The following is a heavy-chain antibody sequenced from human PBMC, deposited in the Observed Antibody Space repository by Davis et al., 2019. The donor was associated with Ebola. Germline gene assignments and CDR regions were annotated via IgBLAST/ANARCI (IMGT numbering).Heavy chain of an antibody. J-gene: IGHJ4*02. D-gene: IGHD3-10*01. V-gene: IGHV3-33*03. Sequence: GGSLRLSCAASGFTFSSYGMHWVRQAPGKGLEWVAVIWYDGSNKYYADSVKGRFTISRDNAKNSLYLQMNSLRAEDTAVYYCAKEWITMVQGEFDYWGQGTLVTVSS. CDR1: GFTFSSYG. CDR3: AKEWITMVQGEFDY. CDR2: IWYDGSNK.